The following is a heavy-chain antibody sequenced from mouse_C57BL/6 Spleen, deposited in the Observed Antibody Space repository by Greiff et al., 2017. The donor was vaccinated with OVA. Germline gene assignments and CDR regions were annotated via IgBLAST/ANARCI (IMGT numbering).Heavy chain of an antibody. CDR1: GFTFSSYG. Sequence: EVKVVESGGDLVKPGGSLKLSCAASGFTFSSYGMSWVRQTPDKRLEWVATISSGGSYTYYPDSVKGRFTISRDNAKNTLYLQMSSLKSEDAAMYYCARYYGSSSYWYFDVWGTGTTVTVSS. D-gene: IGHD1-1*01. CDR2: ISSGGSYT. J-gene: IGHJ1*03. V-gene: IGHV5-6*01. CDR3: ARYYGSSSYWYFDV.